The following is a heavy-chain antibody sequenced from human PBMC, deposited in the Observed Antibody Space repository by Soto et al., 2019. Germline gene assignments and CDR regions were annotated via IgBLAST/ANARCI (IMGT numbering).Heavy chain of an antibody. V-gene: IGHV3-23*01. Sequence: GGSLRLSCAASGFTFSSYAMSWVRQAPGKGLEWVSAISGSGGSTYYAASVKGRFTISSDNSKNTLYLQMNSLRAEDTAVYYCAKDLRKHTVTLSDYWGQGTLVTVSS. J-gene: IGHJ4*02. CDR3: AKDLRKHTVTLSDY. CDR2: ISGSGGST. D-gene: IGHD4-4*01. CDR1: GFTFSSYA.